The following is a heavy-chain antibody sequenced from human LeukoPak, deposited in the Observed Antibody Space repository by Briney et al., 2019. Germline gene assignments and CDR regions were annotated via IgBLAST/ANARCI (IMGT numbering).Heavy chain of an antibody. CDR2: VSGGGDRT. J-gene: IGHJ4*02. V-gene: IGHV3-23*01. D-gene: IGHD3-3*01. Sequence: GSLRLSCAASGFTFSSYPMTWVRQTPGKGPEWVSSVSGGGDRTVYVDAVKGRFTISRDNSKNTLSLQMNSLKVEDTAIYYCAKELWEGSGYLDYWGQGILVTVSS. CDR3: AKELWEGSGYLDY. CDR1: GFTFSSYP.